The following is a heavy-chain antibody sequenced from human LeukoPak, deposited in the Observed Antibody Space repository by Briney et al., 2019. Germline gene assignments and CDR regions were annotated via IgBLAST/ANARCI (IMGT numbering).Heavy chain of an antibody. Sequence: SVKVSCKASGGTFSSYAISWVRQAPGQGLEWMGRIIPILGIANYAQKFQGRVTITADKSSSTAYMELSSLRSEDTAVYYCARDHLQYYDSSGSFDYWGQGTLVTVSS. CDR1: GGTFSSYA. J-gene: IGHJ4*02. CDR2: IIPILGIA. V-gene: IGHV1-69*04. D-gene: IGHD3-22*01. CDR3: ARDHLQYYDSSGSFDY.